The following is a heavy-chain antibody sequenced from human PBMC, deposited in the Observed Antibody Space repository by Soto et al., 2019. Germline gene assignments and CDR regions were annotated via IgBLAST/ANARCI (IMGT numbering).Heavy chain of an antibody. D-gene: IGHD2-2*01. J-gene: IGHJ4*02. V-gene: IGHV3-21*01. CDR2: ISKSDYT. CDR3: AREDSIIIPAVSDF. Sequence: LRLSCTVSGFAFTNYGINWVRQAPGKGLEWVSSISKSDYTYYSDSVKGRFTISRDNAKNSVSLQMNTLRVEDTAVYYCAREDSIIIPAVSDFWGQGTLVTVSS. CDR1: GFAFTNYG.